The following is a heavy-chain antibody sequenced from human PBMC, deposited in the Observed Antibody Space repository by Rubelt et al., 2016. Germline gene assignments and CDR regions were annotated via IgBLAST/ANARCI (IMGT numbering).Heavy chain of an antibody. CDR3: AKDRVGSWFSLDY. V-gene: IGHV3-23*01. CDR2: ISGSGGST. D-gene: IGHD6-13*01. Sequence: SRGGLVQPGGSLRVSCAASGFTFSRYAMNWVRQALGKGLEWVAAISGSGGSTFYADSVKGWFTISRDNAKNSLYLQMHSLRAEDTAVYYCAKDRVGSWFSLDYWGQGTLVTVST. J-gene: IGHJ4*02. CDR1: GFTFSRYA.